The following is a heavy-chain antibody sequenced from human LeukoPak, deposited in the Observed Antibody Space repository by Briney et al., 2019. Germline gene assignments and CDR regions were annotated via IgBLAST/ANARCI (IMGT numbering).Heavy chain of an antibody. CDR3: ARGAEYSSGWYWFDP. CDR2: ISSSSSYI. V-gene: IGHV3-21*01. D-gene: IGHD6-19*01. Sequence: GGSLRLSCAASGFTFSSYSMNWVRQAPEKGLEWVSSISSSSSYIYYADSVKGRFTISRDNAKNSLYLQMNSLRAEDTAVYYCARGAEYSSGWYWFDPWGQGTLVTVSS. CDR1: GFTFSSYS. J-gene: IGHJ5*02.